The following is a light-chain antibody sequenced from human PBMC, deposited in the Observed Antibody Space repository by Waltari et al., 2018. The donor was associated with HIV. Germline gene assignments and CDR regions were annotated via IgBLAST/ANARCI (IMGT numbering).Light chain of an antibody. CDR2: CNS. J-gene: IGLJ1*01. Sequence: QSVLTQPPSVSGAPGQRVTISCTGSSSNIGAGYHVHWYQQLPGTAPKLLIYCNSNRPSGVPDRFSGSKSGTSASLAITGLQAEDEADYDCQSHDSSLSGYVFGTGTKVTVL. CDR1: SSNIGAGYH. CDR3: QSHDSSLSGYV. V-gene: IGLV1-40*01.